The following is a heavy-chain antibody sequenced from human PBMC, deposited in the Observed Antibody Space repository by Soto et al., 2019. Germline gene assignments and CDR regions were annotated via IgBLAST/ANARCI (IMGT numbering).Heavy chain of an antibody. CDR1: GDSVSSNSAA. J-gene: IGHJ4*02. D-gene: IGHD6-19*01. CDR3: ARDQSGWPYYFDY. Sequence: PAQTLSLTCAISGDSVSSNSAAWSLSSQSPSRGLEWLGRTYYRSKWYNNYAVSVKSRITINPDTSKNQFSLQLNSVTPEDTAVYYCARDQSGWPYYFDYWGQGTLVTVSS. CDR2: TYYRSKWYN. V-gene: IGHV6-1*01.